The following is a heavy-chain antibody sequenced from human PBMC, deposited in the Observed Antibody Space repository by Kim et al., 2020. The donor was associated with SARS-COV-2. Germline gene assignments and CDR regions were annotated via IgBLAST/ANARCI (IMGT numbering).Heavy chain of an antibody. J-gene: IGHJ6*02. V-gene: IGHV3-48*01. CDR2: I. CDR3: ARPDYGIGMDV. D-gene: IGHD4-17*01. Sequence: IYSADSVKGRLTISRDNAKNSLYLQMNSRRAEDTAVYYCARPDYGIGMDVWGQGTTVTVSS.